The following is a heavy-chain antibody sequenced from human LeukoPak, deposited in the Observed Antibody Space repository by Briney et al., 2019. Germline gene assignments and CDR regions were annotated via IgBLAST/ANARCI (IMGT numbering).Heavy chain of an antibody. CDR2: INHSGST. D-gene: IGHD2-15*01. V-gene: IGHV4-34*01. Sequence: PSETLSLTCTVSGGSISSYYWSWIRQPPGKGLEWIGEINHSGSTNYNPSLKSRVTISVDTSKNQFSLKLSSVTAADTAVYYCARGRGYCSGGSCYGRRVVDYWGQGTLVTVSS. J-gene: IGHJ4*02. CDR3: ARGRGYCSGGSCYGRRVVDY. CDR1: GGSISSYY.